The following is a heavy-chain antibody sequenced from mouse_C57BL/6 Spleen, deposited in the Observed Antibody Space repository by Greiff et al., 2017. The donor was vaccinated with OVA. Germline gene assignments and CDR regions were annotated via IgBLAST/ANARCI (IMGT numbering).Heavy chain of an antibody. Sequence: VQLKQPGAELVKPGASVKLSCKASGYTFTSYWMHWVKQRPGQGLEWIGMIHPNSGSTNYNEKFKSKATLTVDKSSSTAYMQLSSLTSEDSAVYYCARGGYGNSWFAYWGQGTLVTVSA. J-gene: IGHJ3*01. CDR2: IHPNSGST. CDR1: GYTFTSYW. CDR3: ARGGYGNSWFAY. V-gene: IGHV1-64*01. D-gene: IGHD2-10*02.